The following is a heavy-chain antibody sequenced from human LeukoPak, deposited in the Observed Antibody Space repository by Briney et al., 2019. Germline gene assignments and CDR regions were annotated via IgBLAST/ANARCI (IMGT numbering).Heavy chain of an antibody. CDR2: ISGSGTGT. D-gene: IGHD5-12*01. CDR3: ATARGYSGYDFGY. Sequence: ETLSLTCAVSGGSISSSNWWSWVRQAPGKGLEWVSAISGSGTGTSYADSVKGRFTISRDNSKNTLYLQMNSLRAEDTAVYYCATARGYSGYDFGYWGQGTLVSVSS. J-gene: IGHJ4*02. V-gene: IGHV3-23*01. CDR1: GGSISSSN.